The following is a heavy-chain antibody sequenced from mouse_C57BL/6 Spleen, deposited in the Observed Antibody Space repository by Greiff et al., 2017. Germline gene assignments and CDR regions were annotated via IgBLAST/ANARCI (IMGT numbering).Heavy chain of an antibody. V-gene: IGHV5-4*03. D-gene: IGHD2-1*01. Sequence: EVKLQESGGGLVKPGGSLKLSCAASGFTFSSYAMSWVRQTPEKRLEWVATISDGGSYTYYPDNVKGRFTISRDNAKNNLYLQMSHLKSEDTAMYYCARRATMYYCDYWGQGTTLTVSS. J-gene: IGHJ2*01. CDR3: ARRATMYYCDY. CDR2: ISDGGSYT. CDR1: GFTFSSYA.